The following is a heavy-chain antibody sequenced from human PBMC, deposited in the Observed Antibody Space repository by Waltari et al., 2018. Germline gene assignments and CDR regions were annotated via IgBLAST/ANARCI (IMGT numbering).Heavy chain of an antibody. D-gene: IGHD2-15*01. V-gene: IGHV1-2*02. CDR2: INPNSGGT. CDR3: ASAGCSGGSCYPGPFDY. CDR1: GYTFTGYY. J-gene: IGHJ4*02. Sequence: QVQLVQSGAEVKKPGASVKVSCNASGYTFTGYYMHWVRQAPGQGLEWMGWINPNSGGTNYAQKFQGRVTMTRDTSISTAYMELSRLRSDDTAVYYCASAGCSGGSCYPGPFDYWGQGTLVTVSS.